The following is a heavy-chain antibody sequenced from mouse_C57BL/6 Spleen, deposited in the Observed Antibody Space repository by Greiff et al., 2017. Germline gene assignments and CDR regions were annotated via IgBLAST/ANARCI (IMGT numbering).Heavy chain of an antibody. D-gene: IGHD1-1*01. J-gene: IGHJ4*01. CDR1: GYTFTSYW. CDR2: IYPGSGST. V-gene: IGHV1-55*01. CDR3: AFYYGSGDAMDY. Sequence: QVQLKQPGAELVKPGASVKMSCKASGYTFTSYWITWVKQRPGQGLEWIGDIYPGSGSTNYNEKFKSKATLTVDTSSSTAYMQLSSLTSEDSAVYYCAFYYGSGDAMDYWGQGTSVTVSS.